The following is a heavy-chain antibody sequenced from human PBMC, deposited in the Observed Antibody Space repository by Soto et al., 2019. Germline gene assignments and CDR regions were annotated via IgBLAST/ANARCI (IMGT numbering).Heavy chain of an antibody. CDR1: GFTFSSYG. J-gene: IGHJ3*02. D-gene: IGHD4-17*01. Sequence: QVQLVESGGGVAQPGRSLRLSCAASGFTFSSYGMHWVRQAPGKGLEWVAVIWYDGSNKYYADSVKGRFTISRDNSKNTLYLQMNSLRAEDTAVYYCARGGDYGDYRGDAFDIWGQGTMVTVSS. CDR3: ARGGDYGDYRGDAFDI. CDR2: IWYDGSNK. V-gene: IGHV3-33*01.